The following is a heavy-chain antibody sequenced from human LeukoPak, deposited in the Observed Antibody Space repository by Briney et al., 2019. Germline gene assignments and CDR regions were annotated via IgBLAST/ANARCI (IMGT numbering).Heavy chain of an antibody. CDR3: ARSRPTYYYDSSGTNFDY. V-gene: IGHV4-59*08. Sequence: KPSETLALTCTVSGGSISSYYWSWIRHPPGKGLEWIWDIYYSGSTNYNPSLKSRVTISVDTSKNQFSLKLSSVTAADTAVYYCARSRPTYYYDSSGTNFDYWGQGTLVTVSS. CDR1: GGSISSYY. D-gene: IGHD3-22*01. J-gene: IGHJ4*02. CDR2: IYYSGST.